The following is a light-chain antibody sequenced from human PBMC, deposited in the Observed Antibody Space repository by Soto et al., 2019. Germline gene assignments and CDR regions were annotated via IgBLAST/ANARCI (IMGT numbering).Light chain of an antibody. CDR1: SSNIGKNY. CDR3: GTWDTSLSAGV. J-gene: IGLJ1*01. Sequence: QSVLTQPPSVSAAPGQKVTISCSGSSSNIGKNYVSWYQQFPGTAPKLLIYDNDRRPSGIPDRFSGSKSGTSATLVITGLQTGDDADYYCGTWDTSLSAGVFGTGTKLTVL. V-gene: IGLV1-51*01. CDR2: DND.